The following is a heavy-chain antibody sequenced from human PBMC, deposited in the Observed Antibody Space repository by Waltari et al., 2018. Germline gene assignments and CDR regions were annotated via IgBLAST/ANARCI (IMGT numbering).Heavy chain of an antibody. CDR2: KRHEGGEK. CDR1: EFLLSYYG. J-gene: IGHJ4*02. D-gene: IGHD3-22*01. CDR3: AKDPDRGGYLD. Sequence: QVQLVESGGGVVQPGRSLRLSCTASEFLLSYYGMHWVGQAPGKGLGWWALKRHEGGEKYYADSGKGRFTIARDNSKNTLFLEMDSLRPDDTAVYYCAKDPDRGGYLDWGQGTLVTVSS. V-gene: IGHV3-30*18.